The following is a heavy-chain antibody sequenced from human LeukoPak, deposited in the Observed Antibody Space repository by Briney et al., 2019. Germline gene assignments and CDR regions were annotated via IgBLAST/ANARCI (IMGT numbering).Heavy chain of an antibody. Sequence: SETLSLTCTVSGGSISSYYWSWIRQPPGKGLEGIGYIYDSGSTNYNPSLRSRVTISVDTPKKQFSLKLTSVTAADTAVYYCARRYGTSGWIDYWGQGTLVTVSS. CDR3: ARRYGTSGWIDY. CDR1: GGSISSYY. CDR2: IYDSGST. V-gene: IGHV4-59*01. D-gene: IGHD3-22*01. J-gene: IGHJ4*02.